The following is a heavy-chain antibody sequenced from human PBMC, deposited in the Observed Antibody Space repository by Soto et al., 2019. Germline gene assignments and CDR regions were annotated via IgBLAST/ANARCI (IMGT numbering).Heavy chain of an antibody. D-gene: IGHD3-10*01. CDR2: ISGSGGST. CDR3: AKRPLKFEGSYFDY. V-gene: IGHV3-23*01. J-gene: IGHJ4*02. CDR1: GFTFTNYP. Sequence: EVQVLDSGGGLVQPGGSLRLSCAASGFTFTNYPMAWVRQAPAKGLEWVSTISGSGGSTFYAASVKGRFTIFRDNSKNTVYLQMNSLRVEDTAVYYCAKRPLKFEGSYFDYWGQGTLVTVSS.